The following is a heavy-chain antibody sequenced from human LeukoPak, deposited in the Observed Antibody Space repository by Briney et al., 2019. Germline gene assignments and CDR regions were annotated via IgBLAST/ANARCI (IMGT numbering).Heavy chain of an antibody. CDR3: ARGPRVSLYYFDY. D-gene: IGHD5/OR15-5a*01. CDR1: GFTVSSNY. Sequence: TGGSLRLSCAASGFTVSSNYMSWVRQAPGEGLEWVSVIYSGGSTYYADSVKGRFTISRDNSKNTLYLQMNSLRAEDTAVYYCARGPRVSLYYFDYWGQGTLVTVSS. CDR2: IYSGGST. V-gene: IGHV3-66*01. J-gene: IGHJ4*02.